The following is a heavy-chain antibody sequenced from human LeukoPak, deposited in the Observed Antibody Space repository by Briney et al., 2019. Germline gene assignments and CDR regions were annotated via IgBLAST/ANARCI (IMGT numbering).Heavy chain of an antibody. D-gene: IGHD1-26*01. J-gene: IGHJ4*02. CDR3: AKGDSGSYEGALDY. CDR2: INSIGGGT. CDR1: GFTFSSYA. V-gene: IGHV3-23*01. Sequence: GGSLRLSCAASGFTFSSYAMSWVRQAPGKGLEWVSTINSIGGGTYYADSVKGLFTISRGTSKNALYLQMNSLRAEDTAVYYSAKGDSGSYEGALDYWGQGTLVTVSS.